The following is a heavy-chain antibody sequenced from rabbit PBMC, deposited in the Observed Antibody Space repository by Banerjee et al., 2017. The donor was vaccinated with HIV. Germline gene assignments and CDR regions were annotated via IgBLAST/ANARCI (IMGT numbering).Heavy chain of an antibody. D-gene: IGHD4-1*01. CDR2: IYNGDGNT. CDR3: ARDLAGVVGWNLNL. J-gene: IGHJ4*01. V-gene: IGHV1S40*01. Sequence: QSLEESGGDLVKPGASLTLTCTASGFTLSSYFMCWVRQAPGKGLEWIACIYNGDGNTVYASWAKGRFTISKTSSTTVTLQMTSLTAADTATYFCARDLAGVVGWNLNLWGPGTLVTVS. CDR1: GFTLSSYF.